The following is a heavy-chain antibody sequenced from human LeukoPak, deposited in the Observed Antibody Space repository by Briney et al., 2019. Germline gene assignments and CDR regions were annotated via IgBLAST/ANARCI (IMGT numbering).Heavy chain of an antibody. CDR2: INHSGST. CDR3: ARVFYYYYGMDV. V-gene: IGHV4-34*01. J-gene: IGHJ6*02. CDR1: GGSFSGYY. Sequence: SENLSLTCAVYGGSFSGYYWSWIRQPPGKGLEWIGEINHSGSTNYNPSLKSRVTISVDTSKNQFSLKLSSVTAADTAVYYCARVFYYYYGMDVWGQGTTVTVSS.